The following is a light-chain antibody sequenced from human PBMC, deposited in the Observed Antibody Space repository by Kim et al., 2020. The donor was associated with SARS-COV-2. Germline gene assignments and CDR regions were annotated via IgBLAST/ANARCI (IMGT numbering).Light chain of an antibody. Sequence: DIQLTQSPSFLSASVGDRVTITCRASQGISSYLAWYQQKPGKAPKLLIYAASTLQSGVPSRFSGSGSGTEFTLTISSLQPGGFATYYCQQLNSYPRLSFGGGTKVDIK. CDR2: AAS. CDR1: QGISSY. J-gene: IGKJ4*01. CDR3: QQLNSYPRLS. V-gene: IGKV1-9*01.